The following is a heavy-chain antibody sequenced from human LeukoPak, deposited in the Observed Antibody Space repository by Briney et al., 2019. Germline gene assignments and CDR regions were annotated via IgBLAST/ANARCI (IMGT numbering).Heavy chain of an antibody. J-gene: IGHJ4*02. V-gene: IGHV3-21*01. Sequence: KTGGSLRLSCAASGFTFSSYSMNWVRQAPGKGLVWVSSISSSSSYIYYADSVKGRFTISRDNAKNSLYLQMNSLRAEDTAVYYCARWRRRYYYGSGSYDFDYWGQGTLVTVSS. CDR1: GFTFSSYS. D-gene: IGHD3-10*01. CDR2: ISSSSSYI. CDR3: ARWRRRYYYGSGSYDFDY.